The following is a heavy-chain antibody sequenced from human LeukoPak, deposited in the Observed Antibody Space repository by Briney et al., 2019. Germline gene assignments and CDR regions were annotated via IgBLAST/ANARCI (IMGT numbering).Heavy chain of an antibody. J-gene: IGHJ4*02. CDR1: GFTFDDYA. Sequence: GGSLRLSCAASGFTFDDYAMHWVRQAPGKGLEWVSGISWNSGSIGYADSVKGRFTISRDNAKNSLYLQMNSLRAEDTALYYCAKDSSSRSSSLDYWGQGTLVTVSS. V-gene: IGHV3-9*01. CDR3: AKDSSSRSSSLDY. CDR2: ISWNSGSI. D-gene: IGHD6-13*01.